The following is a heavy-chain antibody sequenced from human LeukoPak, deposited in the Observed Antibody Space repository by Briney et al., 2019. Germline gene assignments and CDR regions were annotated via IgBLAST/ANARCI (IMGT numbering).Heavy chain of an antibody. Sequence: PGGSLRLSCAASGFTLSNAWMSWVRQAPGKGLEWVGRIKSKTDGGTTDYAAPAKGRFAISRDDSKNTLYLQMNSLKTEDTAVYYCTMQVATIYDYWGQGTLVTVSS. CDR3: TMQVATIYDY. V-gene: IGHV3-15*01. J-gene: IGHJ4*02. D-gene: IGHD5-12*01. CDR2: IKSKTDGGTT. CDR1: GFTLSNAW.